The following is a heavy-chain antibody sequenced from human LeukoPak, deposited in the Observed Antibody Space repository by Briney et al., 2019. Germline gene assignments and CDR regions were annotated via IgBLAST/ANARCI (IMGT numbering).Heavy chain of an antibody. CDR1: GYTFTGDW. CDR3: ARPALYCSSTVCPPYMDV. D-gene: IGHD2-2*01. J-gene: IGHJ6*03. V-gene: IGHV5-51*01. Sequence: GESLKISCKASGYTFTGDWIGWVRQMPGKGLECNAPFQGQVTISADKSISTAYLQWGSLKASDTATYYCARPALYCSSTVCPPYMDVWGKGTTVTVSS.